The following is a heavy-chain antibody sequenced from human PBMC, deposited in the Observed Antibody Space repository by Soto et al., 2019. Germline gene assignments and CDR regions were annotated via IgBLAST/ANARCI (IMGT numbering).Heavy chain of an antibody. D-gene: IGHD3-3*01. CDR1: GFTFDEYA. CDR2: ISWDGSNR. J-gene: IGHJ4*02. Sequence: EVQLVESGGVVVQPGGSLRLSCAASGFTFDEYAMHWVRQPPGKGLEWVSLISWDGSNRYYADSVQGRFTISRDNSKYSLYLEMNSLRPEDTALYYYAKDIGRGPTKNYDFWSGPDYWGQGNLVTVSS. V-gene: IGHV3-43D*04. CDR3: AKDIGRGPTKNYDFWSGPDY.